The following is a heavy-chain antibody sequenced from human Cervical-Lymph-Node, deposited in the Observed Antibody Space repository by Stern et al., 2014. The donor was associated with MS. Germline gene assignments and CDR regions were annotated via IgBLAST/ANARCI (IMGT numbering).Heavy chain of an antibody. D-gene: IGHD6-19*01. V-gene: IGHV1-2*06. CDR2: FNLYSRGT. CDR3: ATPYSSGWSPDH. CDR1: GDTFTDFY. Sequence: VQLVESGAGVKKPWASVKVSCKASGDTFTDFYFHWGRQPPGQGLEWMGRFNLYSRGTKFSQKFLARGSLTRDTSINTAYMELTRLRSDDTAIYYCATPYSSGWSPDHWGQGTAVTVSS. J-gene: IGHJ5*02.